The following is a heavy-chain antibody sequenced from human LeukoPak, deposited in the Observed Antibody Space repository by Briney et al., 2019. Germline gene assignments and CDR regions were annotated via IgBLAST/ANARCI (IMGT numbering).Heavy chain of an antibody. V-gene: IGHV3-7*01. Sequence: GGSLRLSCAASGFRFNTYWMSWVRQAPGKGLEWVANIKQDGNEKYYADSVKGRFTISRDNGKNSLDLQMNSLRADDTAVYYCARFIAAPYYFDYWGRGTLVTVSS. CDR1: GFRFNTYW. CDR3: ARFIAAPYYFDY. D-gene: IGHD6-13*01. CDR2: IKQDGNEK. J-gene: IGHJ4*02.